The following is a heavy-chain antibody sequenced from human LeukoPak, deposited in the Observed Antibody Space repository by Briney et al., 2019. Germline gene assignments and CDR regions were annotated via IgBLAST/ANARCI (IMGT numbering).Heavy chain of an antibody. CDR1: GFTFDDYT. D-gene: IGHD6-13*01. J-gene: IGHJ4*02. CDR2: ISWDGGRK. V-gene: IGHV3-43*01. CDR3: AKDVGAAADSYHFDY. Sequence: GGSLRLSCAASGFTFDDYTMHWVRQAPGKGLEWVSLISWDGGRKHYADSVKGRFTISRDNSKNSLYLQMNSLRSEDTALYYCAKDVGAAADSYHFDYWGQGTLVTVSS.